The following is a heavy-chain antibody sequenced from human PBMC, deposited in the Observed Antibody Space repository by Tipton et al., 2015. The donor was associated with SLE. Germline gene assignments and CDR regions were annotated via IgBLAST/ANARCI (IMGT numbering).Heavy chain of an antibody. Sequence: TLSLTCTVSGGSISRGSYNWGWIRQPAGKGLEWIGRIYHSGSTNYNPSLKSRLTMSVDTSKNQFSLKLSSVTAADTAVYYCARGGFDWGFPYFDNWGQGTLVNVSS. J-gene: IGHJ4*02. CDR1: GGSISRGSYN. CDR3: ARGGFDWGFPYFDN. V-gene: IGHV4-61*02. CDR2: IYHSGST. D-gene: IGHD3-9*01.